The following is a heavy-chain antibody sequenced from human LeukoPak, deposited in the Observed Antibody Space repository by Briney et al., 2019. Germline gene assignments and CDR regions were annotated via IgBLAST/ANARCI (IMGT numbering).Heavy chain of an antibody. J-gene: IGHJ3*02. Sequence: PGGSLRLSCAAPGFTFSSYAMSWVRQAPGKGLEWVSAISGSGGSTYYADSVKGRFTISRDNSKNTLYLQMNSLRAEDTAVYYCAKLDSSGYYYDAFDIWGQGTMVTVSS. CDR1: GFTFSSYA. CDR3: AKLDSSGYYYDAFDI. V-gene: IGHV3-23*01. CDR2: ISGSGGST. D-gene: IGHD3-22*01.